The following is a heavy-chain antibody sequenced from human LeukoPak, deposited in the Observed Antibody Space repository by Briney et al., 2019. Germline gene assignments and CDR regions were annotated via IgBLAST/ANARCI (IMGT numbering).Heavy chain of an antibody. J-gene: IGHJ6*02. Sequence: ASVKVSCKASGYSFTNYDINWVRQATGQGLEWMGWTNPNSDNTIYAQKFQGRVTMTSDTSITTAYMELSSLRSEDTAVYYCARGNGYVEGAAAGTTVMDLWGQGTTVTVSS. CDR3: ARGNGYVEGAAAGTTVMDL. V-gene: IGHV1-8*01. CDR2: TNPNSDNT. CDR1: GYSFTNYD. D-gene: IGHD6-13*01.